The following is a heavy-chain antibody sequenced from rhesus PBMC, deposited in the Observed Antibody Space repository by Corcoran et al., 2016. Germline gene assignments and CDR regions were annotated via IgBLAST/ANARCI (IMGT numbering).Heavy chain of an antibody. Sequence: QVQLQESGPGLVKPSETLSLTCAVSGGSISAYSYWSWIRQPPGMGVEWIGYIFGSGGGTNYSPSLINRVSISIDTSKNQFSLRLSSVTAADTALYYCAERRGQFLEWSHYDNWGQGVLVTVSS. CDR2: IFGSGGGT. J-gene: IGHJ4*01. CDR3: AERRGQFLEWSHYDN. V-gene: IGHV4-106*01. D-gene: IGHD3-3*01. CDR1: GGSISAYSY.